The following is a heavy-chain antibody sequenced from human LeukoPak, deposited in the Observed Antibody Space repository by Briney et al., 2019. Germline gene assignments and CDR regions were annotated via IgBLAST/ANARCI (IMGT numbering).Heavy chain of an antibody. CDR1: GFTFSSYW. J-gene: IGHJ4*02. V-gene: IGHV3-23*01. CDR3: AKDTEQLVSFDY. Sequence: GGSLRLSCAASGFTFSSYWMHWVRQAPGKGLVWVSAISGSGGSTYYADSVKGRFTISRDNSKNTLYLQMNSLRAEDTAVYYCAKDTEQLVSFDYWGQGTLVTVSS. D-gene: IGHD6-6*01. CDR2: ISGSGGST.